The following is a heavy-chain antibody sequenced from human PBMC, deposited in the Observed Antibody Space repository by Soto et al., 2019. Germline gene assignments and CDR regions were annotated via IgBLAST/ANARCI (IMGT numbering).Heavy chain of an antibody. J-gene: IGHJ6*02. CDR1: GYTFTNYW. CDR2: IYPGDSDT. CDR3: ARADYEILTGSYAMDV. D-gene: IGHD3-9*01. V-gene: IGHV5-51*01. Sequence: GESLKISCKGSGYTFTNYWIGWVRQMPGKGLEWMGIIYPGDSDTKYNPSFQGQVTISADKSITTTYLQWSSLKASDTAIYFCARADYEILTGSYAMDVWGQGTTVTVSS.